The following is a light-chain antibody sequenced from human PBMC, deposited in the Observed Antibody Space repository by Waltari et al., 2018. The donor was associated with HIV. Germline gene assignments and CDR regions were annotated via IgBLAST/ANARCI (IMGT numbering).Light chain of an antibody. J-gene: IGLJ3*02. CDR1: NIGSKS. CDR2: DDS. V-gene: IGLV3-21*04. CDR3: QVWDSSSDHWV. Sequence: SYVLTPPPSVSVAPGKTARITCGGNNIGSKSVHWYQQKPGQAPVLVIYDDSDRPSGIPERFSGSKSGNTATLTISRVEAGDEADYYCQVWDSSSDHWVFGGGTKLTVL.